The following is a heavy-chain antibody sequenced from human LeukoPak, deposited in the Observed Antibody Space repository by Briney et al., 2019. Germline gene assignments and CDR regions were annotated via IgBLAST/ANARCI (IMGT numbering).Heavy chain of an antibody. CDR1: GYSISSGYY. J-gene: IGHJ4*02. V-gene: IGHV4-38-2*02. CDR3: ASVRDGYNLL. Sequence: SETLSLTCTVSGYSISSGYYWGWIRQPPGKGLEWIGSIYHSGSTYYNPSLKSRVTISVDTSKNQFSLKLSSVTAADTAVYYCASVRDGYNLLWGQGTLVTVSS. CDR2: IYHSGST. D-gene: IGHD5-24*01.